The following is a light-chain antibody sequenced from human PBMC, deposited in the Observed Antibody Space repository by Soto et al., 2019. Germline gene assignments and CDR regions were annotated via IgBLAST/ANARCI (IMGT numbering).Light chain of an antibody. CDR3: SSYAGSNNYV. CDR2: EVS. J-gene: IGLJ1*01. CDR1: SSDVGGSNY. Sequence: QSVLTQPPSASGSPGQSVTISCTGTSSDVGGSNYVSWYQQHPGKAPKLMIYEVSKRPSGVPDRFSGSKSGNTASLTVSGLQAEDEADYYCSSYAGSNNYVFGTG. V-gene: IGLV2-8*01.